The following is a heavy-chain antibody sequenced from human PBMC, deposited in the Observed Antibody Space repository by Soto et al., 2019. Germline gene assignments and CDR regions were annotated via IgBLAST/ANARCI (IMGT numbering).Heavy chain of an antibody. CDR2: IIPIFGTA. CDR1: GGTFSSYA. Sequence: QVQLVQSGAEVKKPGSSVKVSCKASGGTFSSYAISWVRQAPGQGLEWMGGIIPIFGTANYAQKFQGRVTITADKSTSTAYMELSSLRSEDTAVYYCAVEKRSGYYASYYYHGMDVWGQGTTVTVSS. J-gene: IGHJ6*02. D-gene: IGHD3-3*01. CDR3: AVEKRSGYYASYYYHGMDV. V-gene: IGHV1-69*06.